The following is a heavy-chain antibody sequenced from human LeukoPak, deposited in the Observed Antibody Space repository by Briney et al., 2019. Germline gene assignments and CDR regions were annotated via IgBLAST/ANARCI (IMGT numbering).Heavy chain of an antibody. J-gene: IGHJ4*02. Sequence: SETLSLTCAVYGGSFSGYYWSWIRQPPGKGLEWIGEFNHSGSTNYNPSLKSRVTISVDTSKNQFSLKLSSVTAADTAVYYCARVLVDIVVVPAAICFDYWGQGTLVTVSS. CDR3: ARVLVDIVVVPAAICFDY. D-gene: IGHD2-2*03. V-gene: IGHV4-34*01. CDR1: GGSFSGYY. CDR2: FNHSGST.